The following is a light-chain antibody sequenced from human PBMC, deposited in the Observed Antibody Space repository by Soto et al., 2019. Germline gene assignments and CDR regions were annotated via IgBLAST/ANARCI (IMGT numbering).Light chain of an antibody. CDR1: QSVSSSY. V-gene: IGKV3-20*01. J-gene: IGKJ1*01. CDR2: RTS. Sequence: EIVLTQSPGTLSLSPGERATLSCRASQSVSSSYLAWYQQKPGQAPRLLIYRTSNRATGIPDMFRGSGSGTDFTLTISRLEPEDVAVSWCQEYDSSPRTFGEGTKVEIK. CDR3: QEYDSSPRT.